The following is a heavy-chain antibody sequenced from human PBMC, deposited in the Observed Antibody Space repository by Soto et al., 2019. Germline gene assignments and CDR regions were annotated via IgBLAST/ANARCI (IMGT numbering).Heavy chain of an antibody. Sequence: ASVKVSCKASGYTFTSYGISWVRQAPGQGLEWMGWISAYNGNTNYAQKLQGRVTMTTDTSTSTAYMELRSLRSDDTAVYYCARGVGYSSGWYVLDPSAYYYYGMDVWGQGTTVTVPS. CDR1: GYTFTSYG. CDR2: ISAYNGNT. V-gene: IGHV1-18*01. J-gene: IGHJ6*02. D-gene: IGHD6-19*01. CDR3: ARGVGYSSGWYVLDPSAYYYYGMDV.